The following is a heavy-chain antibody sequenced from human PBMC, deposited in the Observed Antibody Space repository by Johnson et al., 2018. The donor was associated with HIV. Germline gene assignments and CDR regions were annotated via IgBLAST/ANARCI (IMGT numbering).Heavy chain of an antibody. D-gene: IGHD3-22*01. J-gene: IGHJ3*02. CDR2: INWNGAST. CDR1: GFTFDDYG. Sequence: EVQLVESGGGVVRPGGSLRLSCAASGFTFDDYGMSWVRQAPGKGLEWVSGINWNGASTGYTDFAKGRFTISRDNAKNSLYVQMNGLRVEDSALYYCARAAFYYDPSGYLTRPRAFDIWGQGTMVTVSS. V-gene: IGHV3-20*04. CDR3: ARAAFYYDPSGYLTRPRAFDI.